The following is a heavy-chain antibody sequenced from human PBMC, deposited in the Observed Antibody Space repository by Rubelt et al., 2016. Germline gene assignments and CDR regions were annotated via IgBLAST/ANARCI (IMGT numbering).Heavy chain of an antibody. J-gene: IGHJ4*02. Sequence: QVQLQQWDAGLLKPSETLSPPCGVSGGSFSGYYWRLIRQPPGKGLGWIGYIYYSGSTNYNPSLTSRVTIIVEPSKNQLSLKLSSGTAADTAVYYCARGVRIAARPNYFDYWGQGTLVTVSS. CDR1: GGSFSGYY. D-gene: IGHD6-6*01. V-gene: IGHV4-34*11. CDR2: IYYSGST. CDR3: ARGVRIAARPNYFDY.